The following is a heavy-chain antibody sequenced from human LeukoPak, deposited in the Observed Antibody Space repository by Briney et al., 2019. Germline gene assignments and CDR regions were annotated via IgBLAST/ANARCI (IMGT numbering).Heavy chain of an antibody. CDR3: TRLGARPFRIAAAGTGFDY. V-gene: IGHV3-49*04. J-gene: IGHJ4*02. D-gene: IGHD6-13*01. Sequence: PGGSLRLSCTASGFTFGDYAMNWVRQAPGKGLERVGFIRSKPYGGTTEYAASVKGRFTISRDDSKSIAYLQMNSLKTEDTAVYYCTRLGARPFRIAAAGTGFDYWGQGTLVTVSS. CDR2: IRSKPYGGTT. CDR1: GFTFGDYA.